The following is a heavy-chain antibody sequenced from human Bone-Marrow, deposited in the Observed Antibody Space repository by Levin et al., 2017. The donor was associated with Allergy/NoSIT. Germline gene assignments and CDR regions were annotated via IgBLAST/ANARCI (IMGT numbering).Heavy chain of an antibody. Sequence: SETLSLTCAVYGGSFSGYYWSWIRQPPGKGLEWIGEINHSGSTNYNPSLKSRVTISVDTSKNQFSLKLSSVTAADTAVYYCCRRGGGVDYWGQGTLVTVSS. CDR1: GGSFSGYY. CDR2: INHSGST. D-gene: IGHD3-16*01. V-gene: IGHV4-34*01. CDR3: CRRGGGVDY. J-gene: IGHJ4*02.